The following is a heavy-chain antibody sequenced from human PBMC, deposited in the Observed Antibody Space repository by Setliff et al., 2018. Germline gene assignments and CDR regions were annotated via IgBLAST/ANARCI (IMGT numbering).Heavy chain of an antibody. CDR3: AKGRLGGHHGWFDP. J-gene: IGHJ5*02. D-gene: IGHD3-16*01. Sequence: GGSLRLSCAASRFTFTSYAMTWVRQAPGKGLEWVSTVSGAGDFTYYADSVKGRFTISRDNSKNTLFLQMNSLRAEDTAVYYCAKGRLGGHHGWFDPWGQGTLVTVSS. V-gene: IGHV3-23*01. CDR1: RFTFTSYA. CDR2: VSGAGDFT.